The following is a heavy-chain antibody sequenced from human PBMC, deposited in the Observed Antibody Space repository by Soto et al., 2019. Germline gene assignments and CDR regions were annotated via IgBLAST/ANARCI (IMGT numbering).Heavy chain of an antibody. CDR3: ASPTLRYFDWLPFDY. V-gene: IGHV1-69*02. CDR1: GGTFSSYT. Sequence: QVQLVQSGAEVKKPGSSVKVSCKASGGTFSSYTISWVRQAPGQGLEWMGRIIPILGIANYAQKFQGRVTITADKSTSKAYLELSSLRSEDTAVYYCASPTLRYFDWLPFDYWGQGTLVTVSS. CDR2: IIPILGIA. J-gene: IGHJ4*02. D-gene: IGHD3-9*01.